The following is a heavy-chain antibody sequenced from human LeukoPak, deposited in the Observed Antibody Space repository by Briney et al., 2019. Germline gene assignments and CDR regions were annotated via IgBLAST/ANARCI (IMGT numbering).Heavy chain of an antibody. Sequence: PGGSLRLSCAASGFTFSSYEMSWVRQAPGKGLEWVSYISSSGSTIYYADSVKGRFTISRDNAKNSLYLQMNSLRAEDTAVYYCARDKWELVFDYWGQGTLVTVSS. J-gene: IGHJ4*02. CDR1: GFTFSSYE. D-gene: IGHD1-26*01. V-gene: IGHV3-48*03. CDR2: ISSSGSTI. CDR3: ARDKWELVFDY.